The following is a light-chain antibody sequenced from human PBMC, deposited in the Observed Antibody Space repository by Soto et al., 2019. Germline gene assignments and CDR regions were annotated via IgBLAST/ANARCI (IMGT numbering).Light chain of an antibody. V-gene: IGKV1-39*01. CDR3: QQRYSNLPST. CDR2: AES. J-gene: IGKJ5*01. Sequence: DIQMTQSPSSLSASVGDRVTITCRASQSISSYLNWYQQKPGKAPKLLIYAESSLQSGVPSRFSGSGAATDFSLTISSLQPEDFATYACQQRYSNLPSTFGQGTRLEIK. CDR1: QSISSY.